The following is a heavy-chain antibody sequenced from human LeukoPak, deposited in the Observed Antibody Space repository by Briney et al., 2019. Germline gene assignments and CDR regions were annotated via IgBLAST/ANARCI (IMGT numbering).Heavy chain of an antibody. J-gene: IGHJ6*03. CDR3: ARTTEGGYTYDYFYYYYMDV. V-gene: IGHV4-38-2*02. D-gene: IGHD5-18*01. Sequence: PSETLSLTCSVSGYSISSGYYWGWIRQPPGKGLEWIGSIYHSGRTYYNPSLKSRVTISVDTSKNQFYLKLSSVTAADTAVYYCARTTEGGYTYDYFYYYYMDVWGKGTTVTISS. CDR2: IYHSGRT. CDR1: GYSISSGYY.